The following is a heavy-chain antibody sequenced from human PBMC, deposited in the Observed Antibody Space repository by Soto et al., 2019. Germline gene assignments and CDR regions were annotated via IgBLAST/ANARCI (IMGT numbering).Heavy chain of an antibody. CDR1: GDSVSSSSC. D-gene: IGHD2-2*01. Sequence: QVRLQESGPGLVEPSGTLSLTCAVSGDSVSSSSCWSWVRQAPGKGLEWIGEIYHSETFNYKPSVASRLSVSVNKSRNQLTLNLKSVTAADTAVYYCVRSVPAATWQYSGMDVWGQGTTVTVSS. V-gene: IGHV4-4*02. CDR3: VRSVPAATWQYSGMDV. J-gene: IGHJ6*02. CDR2: IYHSETF.